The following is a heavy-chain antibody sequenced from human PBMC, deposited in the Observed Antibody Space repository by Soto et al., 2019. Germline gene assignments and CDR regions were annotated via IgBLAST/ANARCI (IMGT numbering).Heavy chain of an antibody. V-gene: IGHV1-69*13. CDR1: GGTFSSYA. CDR3: ARSDYDFWSGYSPYYYYGMDV. D-gene: IGHD3-3*01. J-gene: IGHJ6*02. CDR2: IIPIFGTA. Sequence: SVKVSCKASGGTFSSYAISWVRQAPGQGLEWMGGIIPIFGTANYAQKFQGRVTITADESTSTAYMELSSLRSEDTAVYYCARSDYDFWSGYSPYYYYGMDVWGQGTTVTVSS.